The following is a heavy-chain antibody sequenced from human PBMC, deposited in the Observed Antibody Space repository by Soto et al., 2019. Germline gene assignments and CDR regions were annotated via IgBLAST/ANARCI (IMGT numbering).Heavy chain of an antibody. D-gene: IGHD2-21*02. CDR3: AKALRYYYYGMDV. V-gene: IGHV3-9*01. CDR2: ISWNSGSI. CDR1: GFTFDDYA. Sequence: EVQLVESGGGLVQPGRSLRLSCAASGFTFDDYAMHWVRQAPGKGLEWVSGISWNSGSIGYADSVKGRFTISRDNAKNSLYLQMNSLRAEDTALYYCAKALRYYYYGMDVWGQGTKVTVSS. J-gene: IGHJ6*02.